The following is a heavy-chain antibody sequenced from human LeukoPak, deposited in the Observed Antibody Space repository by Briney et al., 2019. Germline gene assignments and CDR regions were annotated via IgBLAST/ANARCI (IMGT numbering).Heavy chain of an antibody. CDR2: INHSGST. Sequence: TLSLTCAVYGGSFSGYYWSWIRQPPGKGLEWIGEINHSGSTNYNLSLKSRVTISVDTSKNQFSLKLSSVTAADTAVYYCARGSVVVTAILVPGWFDPWGQGTLVTVSS. V-gene: IGHV4-34*01. CDR3: ARGSVVVTAILVPGWFDP. CDR1: GGSFSGYY. D-gene: IGHD2-21*02. J-gene: IGHJ5*02.